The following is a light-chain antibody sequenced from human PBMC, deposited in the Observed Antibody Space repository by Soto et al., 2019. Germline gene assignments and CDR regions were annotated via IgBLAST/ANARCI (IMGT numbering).Light chain of an antibody. V-gene: IGLV2-8*01. CDR2: EVT. J-gene: IGLJ3*02. CDR3: SSFASSNTWV. Sequence: QSALTQPPSASGSPGQSVTISCTGTSSDVGAYNYVSWYQQHAGKTPKLVIYEVTKRPSGVPDRFSGSKSAKTASLTVSGLQAEDEADYYCSSFASSNTWVFGGGTKLTV. CDR1: SSDVGAYNY.